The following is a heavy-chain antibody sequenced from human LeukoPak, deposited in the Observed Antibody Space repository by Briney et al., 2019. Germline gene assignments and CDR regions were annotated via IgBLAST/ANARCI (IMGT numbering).Heavy chain of an antibody. CDR2: IKQDGSEK. D-gene: IGHD2-2*01. V-gene: IGHV3-7*01. J-gene: IGHJ4*02. Sequence: GGSLRLSCAASGITFSRSWMSWVRQAPGKGLEWVANIKQDGSEKSYVDSVKGRFTISRDNAKNSLYLQMNSLRAEDTAVYYCASAYCSSTSCYPYYFDYWGQGTLVTVSS. CDR3: ASAYCSSTSCYPYYFDY. CDR1: GITFSRSW.